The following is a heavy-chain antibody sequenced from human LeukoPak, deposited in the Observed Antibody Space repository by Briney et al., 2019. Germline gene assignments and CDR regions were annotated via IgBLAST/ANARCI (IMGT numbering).Heavy chain of an antibody. CDR3: ARGSLFYGDSSAYFDY. CDR2: INHRGST. CDR1: SGSFSGNF. J-gene: IGHJ4*02. D-gene: IGHD4-17*01. Sequence: SETLSLTCAVYSGSFSGNFWTYIRQPPGKGLEWIGEINHRGSTNYNPSLKSRVTISVDTSKNQFSLKLTSVTVADTAVYFCARGSLFYGDSSAYFDYWGQGTLVTVSS. V-gene: IGHV4-34*01.